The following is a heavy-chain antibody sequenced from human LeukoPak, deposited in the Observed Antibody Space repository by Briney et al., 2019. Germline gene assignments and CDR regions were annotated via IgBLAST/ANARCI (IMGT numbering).Heavy chain of an antibody. CDR3: ARVKPYYYGSGSPLDP. CDR2: IIPIFGTA. V-gene: IGHV1-69*05. J-gene: IGHJ5*02. CDR1: GGTFSSYA. D-gene: IGHD3-10*01. Sequence: SVKVSCKASGGTFSSYAISWVRQAPGQGLEWMGGIIPIFGTANYAQKFQGRVTITTDESTSTAYMELSSLRSGDTAVYYCARVKPYYYGSGSPLDPWGQGTLVTVSS.